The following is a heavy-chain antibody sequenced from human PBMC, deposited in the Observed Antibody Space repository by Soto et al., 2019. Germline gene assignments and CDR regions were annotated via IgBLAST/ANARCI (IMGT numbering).Heavy chain of an antibody. Sequence: GASVKVSCKASGYTFTSYAMHWVRQAPGQRLEWMGWINAGNGNTKYSQKFQGRVTITRDTSASTAYMELGSLRSEDTAVYYCARESYYDFWSGWRDYYYYMDVWGKGTTVTVSS. J-gene: IGHJ6*03. V-gene: IGHV1-3*01. D-gene: IGHD3-3*01. CDR1: GYTFTSYA. CDR3: ARESYYDFWSGWRDYYYYMDV. CDR2: INAGNGNT.